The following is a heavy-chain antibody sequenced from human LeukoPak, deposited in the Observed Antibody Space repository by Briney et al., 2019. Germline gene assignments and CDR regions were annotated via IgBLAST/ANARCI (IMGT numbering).Heavy chain of an antibody. D-gene: IGHD4-17*01. J-gene: IGHJ3*02. CDR2: INPNSGGS. CDR3: ARAVYGGKIEI. Sequence: ASVKVSCRASGYTFTGYYMHWVRQAPGQGLEWMGSINPNSGGSNYAQKFQGRVTMTRDTSISTAYMELSRLRSDDTAVYYCARAVYGGKIEIWGQGTMVTVSS. V-gene: IGHV1-2*02. CDR1: GYTFTGYY.